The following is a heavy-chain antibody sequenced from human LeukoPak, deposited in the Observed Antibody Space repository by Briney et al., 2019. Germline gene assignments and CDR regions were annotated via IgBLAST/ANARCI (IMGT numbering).Heavy chain of an antibody. D-gene: IGHD3-16*01. CDR2: IRSKANSYAT. V-gene: IGHV3-73*01. Sequence: GGSLRLSCAASGFTFSGSAMHWVRQASGKGLEWVGRIRSKANSYATAYAASVKGGFTISRDDSKNTAYLQMNSLKTEDTAVYYCTSPLGAENSHYYGMDVWGQGTTVTVSS. CDR3: TSPLGAENSHYYGMDV. J-gene: IGHJ6*02. CDR1: GFTFSGSA.